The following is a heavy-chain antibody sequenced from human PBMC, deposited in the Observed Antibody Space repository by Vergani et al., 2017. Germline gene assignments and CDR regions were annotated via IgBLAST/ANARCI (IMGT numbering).Heavy chain of an antibody. J-gene: IGHJ4*02. CDR3: ASYYYGSGSYLGSYFDY. CDR1: GGSISSYY. Sequence: QVQLQESGPGLVKPSETLSLTCTVSGGSISSYYWGWIRLPPGTGLEWIGYIYYSGSTNYNPSLKSRVTISVDTSKTQFSLKLSSVTAADTAVYYCASYYYGSGSYLGSYFDYWGQGTLVTVSS. D-gene: IGHD3-10*01. V-gene: IGHV4-59*08. CDR2: IYYSGST.